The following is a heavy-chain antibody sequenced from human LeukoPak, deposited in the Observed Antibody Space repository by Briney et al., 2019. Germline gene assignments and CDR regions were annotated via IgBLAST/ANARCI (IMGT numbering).Heavy chain of an antibody. V-gene: IGHV1-18*01. CDR3: ARDELAAAGNKYFYYGMDV. CDR2: ISAYNGNT. D-gene: IGHD6-13*01. CDR1: GYTFTSYG. J-gene: IGHJ6*02. Sequence: ASVKVSCKASGYTFTSYGISWVRQAPGQGLEWMGWISAYNGNTNYAQKLQGRVTMTTDTSTSTAYMELRSLRSDDTAVYYCARDELAAAGNKYFYYGMDVWGQGTTVTASS.